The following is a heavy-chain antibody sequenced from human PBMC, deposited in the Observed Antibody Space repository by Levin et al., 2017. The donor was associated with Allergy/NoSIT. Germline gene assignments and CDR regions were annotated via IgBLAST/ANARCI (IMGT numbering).Heavy chain of an antibody. V-gene: IGHV4-34*01. CDR1: GGSFSGYY. Sequence: PSETLSLTCAVYGGSFSGYYWSWIRQPPGKGLEWIGEINHSGSTNYNPSLKSRVTISVDTSKNQFSLKLSSVTAADTAVYYCARGPRYGYMTPFDYWGQGTLVTVSS. D-gene: IGHD5-24*01. J-gene: IGHJ4*02. CDR3: ARGPRYGYMTPFDY. CDR2: INHSGST.